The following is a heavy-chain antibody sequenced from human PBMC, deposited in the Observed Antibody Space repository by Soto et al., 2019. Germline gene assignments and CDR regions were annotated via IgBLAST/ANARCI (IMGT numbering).Heavy chain of an antibody. V-gene: IGHV4-31*03. J-gene: IGHJ4*02. CDR1: CGSLSSGGYY. Sequence: SETLSLTCTVSCGSLSSGGYYWSWIRQHPGKGLEWIGYIYYSGSTYYNPSLKSRVTISVDTSKNQFSLKLSSVTAADTAVYYCARWPQLEPRFDYWGQGTLVTVSS. CDR3: ARWPQLEPRFDY. D-gene: IGHD1-1*01. CDR2: IYYSGST.